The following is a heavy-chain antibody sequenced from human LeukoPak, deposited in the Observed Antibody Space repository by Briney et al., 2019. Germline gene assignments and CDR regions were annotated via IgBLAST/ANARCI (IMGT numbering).Heavy chain of an antibody. CDR1: GFTFSTYA. CDR3: AKDQTAAVGKIDY. J-gene: IGHJ4*02. V-gene: IGHV3-23*01. Sequence: GGSLRLSCTASGFTFSTYAMTWVRQAPGKGLEWASVISGSGDDTYYADSVKGRFTISRDNSKNTLYLQMKSLRADDTAVYYCAKDQTAAVGKIDYWGQGTLVTVSS. CDR2: ISGSGDDT. D-gene: IGHD6-13*01.